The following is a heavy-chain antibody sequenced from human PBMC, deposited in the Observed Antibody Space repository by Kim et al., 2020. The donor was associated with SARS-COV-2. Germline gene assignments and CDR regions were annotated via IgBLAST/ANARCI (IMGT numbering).Heavy chain of an antibody. J-gene: IGHJ5*02. V-gene: IGHV4-34*01. CDR1: GGSFSGYY. Sequence: SETLSLTCAVYGGSFSGYYWSWIRQPPGKGLEWIGEINHSGSTNYNPSLKSRVTISVDTSKNQFSLKLSSVTAADTAVYYCAREITGTNWFDPWGQGTLV. D-gene: IGHD1-20*01. CDR3: AREITGTNWFDP. CDR2: INHSGST.